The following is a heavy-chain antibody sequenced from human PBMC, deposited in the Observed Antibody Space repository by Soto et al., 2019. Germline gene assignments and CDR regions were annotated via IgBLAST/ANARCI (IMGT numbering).Heavy chain of an antibody. D-gene: IGHD3-16*01. Sequence: ASVKVSCKASGYTFTGYYIHWVRQAPGQGLEWMGWVNPNSGGTNYAQKFQGWVTMTRDTSISTAYMELSRLRSEDTAVYYCAKDPGEMATYSPWGQGTLVTVSS. CDR3: AKDPGEMATYSP. V-gene: IGHV1-2*04. CDR1: GYTFTGYY. J-gene: IGHJ5*02. CDR2: VNPNSGGT.